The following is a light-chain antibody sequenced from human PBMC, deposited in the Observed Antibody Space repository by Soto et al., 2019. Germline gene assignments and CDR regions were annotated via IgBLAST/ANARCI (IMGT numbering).Light chain of an antibody. Sequence: DLQMTQSPSTLSASVGDRVTITCRASQTISSWLAWYQQKPGKAPNLLIYDASTLERGVPSRFSGTGSGTEFTLTIDRLQPDDFATYYCQQFKDYVWTFGQGTKVDIK. CDR3: QQFKDYVWT. CDR1: QTISSW. CDR2: DAS. J-gene: IGKJ1*01. V-gene: IGKV1-5*01.